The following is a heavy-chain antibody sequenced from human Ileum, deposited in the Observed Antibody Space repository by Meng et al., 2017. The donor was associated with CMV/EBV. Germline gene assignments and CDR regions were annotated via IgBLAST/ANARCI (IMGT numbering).Heavy chain of an antibody. CDR3: ASPVRSSGFDY. CDR2: IDGGGTST. Sequence: GGSLRLSCEASRFTSSGYILSNYWIHWVRQAPGKGLVWVSRIDGGGTSTNYADSVKGRFTISRDNAKSSLHLQMNSLRAEDTALYYCASPVRSSGFDYWGQGTLVTVSS. J-gene: IGHJ4*02. V-gene: IGHV3-74*01. CDR1: RFTSSGYILSNYW. D-gene: IGHD3-10*01.